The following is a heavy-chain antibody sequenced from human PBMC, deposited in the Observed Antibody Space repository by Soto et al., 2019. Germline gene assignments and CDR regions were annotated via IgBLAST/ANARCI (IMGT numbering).Heavy chain of an antibody. CDR1: GLTFSSYA. CDR2: LRGSGAST. Sequence: PGGSLRLSCAASGLTFSSYALSWVRQDPGKGLEWVLALRGSGASTYYADTVEGRFTISRDSSKNTLYLQINSLRAEDTAVYDCAKDKKQRLVVYFHYWCQLTLVTVSS. D-gene: IGHD6-13*01. CDR3: AKDKKQRLVVYFHY. V-gene: IGHV3-23*01. J-gene: IGHJ4*02.